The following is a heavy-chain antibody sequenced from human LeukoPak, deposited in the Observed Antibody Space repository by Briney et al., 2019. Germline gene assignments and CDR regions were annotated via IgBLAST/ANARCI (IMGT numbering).Heavy chain of an antibody. V-gene: IGHV1-2*02. CDR3: ARTSIADRRADFDY. Sequence: GASVRVSCKTSGYTFTDYYIHWMRQAPGQGLEWMGWINSNSGGTSYAQKFQGRVTLTRDTTTRTAFMELNRLTSDDTAVYYCARTSIADRRADFDYWGQGTVVTVSS. CDR1: GYTFTDYY. J-gene: IGHJ4*02. D-gene: IGHD6-6*01. CDR2: INSNSGGT.